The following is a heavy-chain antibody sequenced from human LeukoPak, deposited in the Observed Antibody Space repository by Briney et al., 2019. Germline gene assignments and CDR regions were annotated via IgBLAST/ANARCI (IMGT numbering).Heavy chain of an antibody. CDR2: ISGSGGST. CDR3: AKDVLRYHYGSGSPQRGYYYYGMDV. D-gene: IGHD3-10*01. J-gene: IGHJ6*02. Sequence: PGGSLRLSCAASGFTFSSYAMSWVRQAPGKGLEWVSAISGSGGSTYYADSVKGRFTISRDNSKNTLYLQMNSLRAEDTAVYYCAKDVLRYHYGSGSPQRGYYYYGMDVWGQGTTVTVSS. V-gene: IGHV3-23*01. CDR1: GFTFSSYA.